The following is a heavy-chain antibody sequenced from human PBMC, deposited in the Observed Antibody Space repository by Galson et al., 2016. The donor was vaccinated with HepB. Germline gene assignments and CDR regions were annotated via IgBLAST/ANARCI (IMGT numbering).Heavy chain of an antibody. D-gene: IGHD4-17*01. CDR3: ARDQRWDYSDHGDETNNYYFGLDV. Sequence: SLRLSCAASGFSVSDSYMNWVRQAPGKGLEWISLIYDSGTTYYTDSVKGRFTMSRDSSKNTLYLQMNNLRAADTAVYFCARDQRWDYSDHGDETNNYYFGLDVRGQGTTVTVSS. CDR2: IYDSGTT. J-gene: IGHJ6*02. V-gene: IGHV3-53*01. CDR1: GFSVSDSY.